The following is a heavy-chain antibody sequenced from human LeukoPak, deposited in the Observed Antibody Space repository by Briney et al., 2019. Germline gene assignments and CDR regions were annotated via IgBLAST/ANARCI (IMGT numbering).Heavy chain of an antibody. V-gene: IGHV3-23*01. J-gene: IGHJ6*02. CDR1: GFTFSSYA. CDR3: ARDPIIAAASFGYYYYGMDV. D-gene: IGHD6-13*01. CDR2: ISGSGGST. Sequence: GGSLRLSCAASGFTFSSYAMSWVRQAPGKGLEWVSAISGSGGSTYYADSVKGRFTISRDNSKNTLYLQMNSLRAEDTAVYYCARDPIIAAASFGYYYYGMDVWGQGTTVTVSS.